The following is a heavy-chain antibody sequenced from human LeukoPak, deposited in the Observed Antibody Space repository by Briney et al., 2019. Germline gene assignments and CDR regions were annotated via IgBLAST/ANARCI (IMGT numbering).Heavy chain of an antibody. CDR3: ARSYGYSSSWYGSDWFDP. V-gene: IGHV4-38-2*02. D-gene: IGHD6-13*01. Sequence: SETLSLTCTVSGYSISSGYYWGWIRQPPGRGLEWIGSIYHSGCTYYNPSLKSRVTISVDTSKNQFSLKLSSVTAADTAVYYCARSYGYSSSWYGSDWFDPWGQGTLVTVSS. J-gene: IGHJ5*02. CDR1: GYSISSGYY. CDR2: IYHSGCT.